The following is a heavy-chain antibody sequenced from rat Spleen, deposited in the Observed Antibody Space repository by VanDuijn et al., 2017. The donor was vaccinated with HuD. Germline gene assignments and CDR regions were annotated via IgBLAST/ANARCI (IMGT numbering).Heavy chain of an antibody. CDR2: IIYDGSST. CDR3: ARQHYSAPFDY. Sequence: EVQLVESGGGLVQPGRSLKLSCAASGFTFDDYHMAWVRQAPTKGLEWVATIIYDGSSTYYRDSVKGRFTISRENAKSTLYLQMDSLRSEDTATYYCARQHYSAPFDYWGQGIMVTVSS. J-gene: IGHJ2*01. CDR1: GFTFDDYH. V-gene: IGHV5-7*01. D-gene: IGHD1-1*01.